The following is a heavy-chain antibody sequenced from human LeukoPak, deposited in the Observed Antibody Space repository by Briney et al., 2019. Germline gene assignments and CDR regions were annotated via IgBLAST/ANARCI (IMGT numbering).Heavy chain of an antibody. CDR2: ISSSSSYI. J-gene: IGHJ4*02. V-gene: IGHV3-21*01. CDR3: ARVGPTTSVVVYYLDY. Sequence: GGSLRLSCAASGFTFSSYSMNWVRQAPGKGLEWVSSISSSSSYIYYADSVKGRFTISRDNAKNSLYLQMNSLRAEDTAVYYCARVGPTTSVVVYYLDYWGQGALVTVSS. CDR1: GFTFSSYS. D-gene: IGHD2-15*01.